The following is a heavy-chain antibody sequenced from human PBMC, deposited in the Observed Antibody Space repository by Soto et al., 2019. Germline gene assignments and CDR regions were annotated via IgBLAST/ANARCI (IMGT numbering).Heavy chain of an antibody. V-gene: IGHV1-69*13. Sequence: SGTVSCKASGGSFSSYAIIWLRQAPGHGLEWMGVIISILGTAAHAQKIQGRVTITAHESTSTAYMELSSLRSEDTAVYYYARDYYDSSGYYIYYYYCMDVWGHGPTVTVSS. CDR2: IISILGTA. CDR3: ARDYYDSSGYYIYYYYCMDV. D-gene: IGHD3-22*01. CDR1: GGSFSSYA. J-gene: IGHJ6*02.